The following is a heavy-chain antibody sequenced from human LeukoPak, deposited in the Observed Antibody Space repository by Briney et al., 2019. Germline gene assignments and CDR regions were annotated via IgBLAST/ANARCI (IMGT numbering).Heavy chain of an antibody. CDR2: INHSGST. J-gene: IGHJ4*02. D-gene: IGHD5-12*01. CDR1: GGSFSGYY. Sequence: TSETLSLTCAVYGGSFSGYYWSWIRQPPGKGLEWIGEINHSGSTNYNPSLKSRVTISVDTSKNQFSLKLSSVTAADTAVYYCARHEIVASQLDYWGQGTLVTVSS. CDR3: ARHEIVASQLDY. V-gene: IGHV4-34*01.